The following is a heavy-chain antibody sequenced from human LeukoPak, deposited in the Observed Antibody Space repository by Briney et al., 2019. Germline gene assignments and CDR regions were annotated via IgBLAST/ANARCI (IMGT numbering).Heavy chain of an antibody. D-gene: IGHD6-19*01. CDR2: IYYSGST. CDR1: GGSISSSSYY. CDR3: ARIGSGWYGGFDY. J-gene: IGHJ4*02. Sequence: PSETLSLTCTVSGGSISSSSYYWGWIRQPPGKGLEWIGSIYYSGSTYYNPSLKSRVTISVATSKNQFSLRLSSVTAADTAVYYCARIGSGWYGGFDYWGQGTLVTVSS. V-gene: IGHV4-39*07.